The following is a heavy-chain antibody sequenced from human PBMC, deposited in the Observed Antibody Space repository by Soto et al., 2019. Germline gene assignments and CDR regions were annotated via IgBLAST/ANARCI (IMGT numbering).Heavy chain of an antibody. V-gene: IGHV4-61*01. D-gene: IGHD6-13*01. CDR2: IYYSGST. CDR1: GGSVSSGSYY. CDR3: ARESAAAENYNCFDP. J-gene: IGHJ5*02. Sequence: SETLSLTCTVSGGSVSSGSYYWSWIRQPPGKGLEWIGYIYYSGSTNYNPSLKSRVTISVDTSKNQFSLKLSSVTAADTAVYYCARESAAAENYNCFDPWGQGTLVTVSS.